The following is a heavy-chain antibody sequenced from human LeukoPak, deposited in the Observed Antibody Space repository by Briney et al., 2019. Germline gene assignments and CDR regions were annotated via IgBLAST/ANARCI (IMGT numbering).Heavy chain of an antibody. CDR2: TYYRSKWYY. Sequence: SQTLSLTCAISGDSVSSQSGAWNWIRQSPSRGLEWLGRTYYRSKWYYEYAVSLKSRETMIPDTSKNQFFLQLSSVTPEDTAVYYCAHGLSGVGFNYWGQGTLVTVSS. CDR1: GDSVSSQSGA. CDR3: AHGLSGVGFNY. V-gene: IGHV6-1*01. D-gene: IGHD3-10*01. J-gene: IGHJ4*02.